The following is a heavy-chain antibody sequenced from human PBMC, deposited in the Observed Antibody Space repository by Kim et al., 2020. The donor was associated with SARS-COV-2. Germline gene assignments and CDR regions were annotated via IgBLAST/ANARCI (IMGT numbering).Heavy chain of an antibody. CDR1: GGSISTYY. CDR2: VHYSGST. V-gene: IGHV4-59*08. CDR3: ARGSAAPGNYDS. J-gene: IGHJ4*02. D-gene: IGHD6-13*01. Sequence: SETLSLTCTVSGGSISTYYWTWIRQPPGKRLEWIGYVHYSGSTNYNPSLKSRVTISVDTSKKQFSLKLNSLTAADTAVYYCARGSAAPGNYDSWGQGTLVTVSS.